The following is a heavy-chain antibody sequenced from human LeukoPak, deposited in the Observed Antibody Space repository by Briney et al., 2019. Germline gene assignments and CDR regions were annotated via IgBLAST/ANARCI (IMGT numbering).Heavy chain of an antibody. CDR3: TTDYDILTGYSFDAFDI. Sequence: GGSLRLSCAASGFTFSNAWMSWVRQAPGKGLEWVGRIKSKTDGGTTDYAALVKGRFTISRDDSKNTLYLQMNSLKTEDTAVYYCTTDYDILTGYSFDAFDIWGQGTMVTVSS. CDR2: IKSKTDGGTT. V-gene: IGHV3-15*01. J-gene: IGHJ3*02. D-gene: IGHD3-9*01. CDR1: GFTFSNAW.